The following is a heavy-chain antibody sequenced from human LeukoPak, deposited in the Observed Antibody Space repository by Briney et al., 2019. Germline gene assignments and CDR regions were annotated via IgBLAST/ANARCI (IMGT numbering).Heavy chain of an antibody. CDR1: GGSISSYY. J-gene: IGHJ4*02. V-gene: IGHV4-59*01. Sequence: PSETLSLTCTVSGGSISSYYWSWIRQPPGKGLEWIGCIYYSGSTNYNPSLKSRVTISVDTSKNQFSLRLSSVTAADTAVYYCARGAIFDYWGQGTLVTVSS. CDR3: ARGAIFDY. CDR2: IYYSGST.